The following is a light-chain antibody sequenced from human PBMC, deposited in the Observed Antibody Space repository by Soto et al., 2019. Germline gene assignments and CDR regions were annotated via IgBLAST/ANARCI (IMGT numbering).Light chain of an antibody. Sequence: DIHLTQSPSFLSASVGDRVTITCRASQSISSWLAWYQQKPGKAPKLLIYKASSLESGVPSRFSGSGSGTEFTLTISSMQPDDFATYYCQQYNSYLLTFGGGTKVDIK. CDR1: QSISSW. CDR2: KAS. V-gene: IGKV1-5*03. J-gene: IGKJ4*01. CDR3: QQYNSYLLT.